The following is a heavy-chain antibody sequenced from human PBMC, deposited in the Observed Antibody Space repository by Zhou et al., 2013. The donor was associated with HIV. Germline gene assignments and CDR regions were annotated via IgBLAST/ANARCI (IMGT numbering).Heavy chain of an antibody. D-gene: IGHD6-13*01. V-gene: IGHV1-46*01. J-gene: IGHJ3*02. Sequence: QVQLVQSGAEVKKPGASVKVSCKASGYTFTSYYMHWVRQAPGQGLEWMGIINPSGGSTSYAQKFQGRVTMTRDTSTSTVYMELSSLRSEDTAVYYCLYSSRRKAFDIWGQGTMVTVSS. CDR1: GYTFTSYY. CDR3: LYSSRRKAFDI. CDR2: INPSGGST.